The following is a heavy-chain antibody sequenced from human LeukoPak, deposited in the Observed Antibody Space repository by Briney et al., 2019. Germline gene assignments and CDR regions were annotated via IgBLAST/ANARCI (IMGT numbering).Heavy chain of an antibody. V-gene: IGHV3-7*05. J-gene: IGHJ4*02. Sequence: GGSLRLPCVASGFTFSSNWMTWVRQAPGKGLEWVANINQDGSEKYYVDSVKGRFTVSRDNAKNSLYLQMNSLRVEDTAVYYCARDLDWGQGTLVTVSS. CDR2: INQDGSEK. CDR3: ARDLD. CDR1: GFTFSSNW.